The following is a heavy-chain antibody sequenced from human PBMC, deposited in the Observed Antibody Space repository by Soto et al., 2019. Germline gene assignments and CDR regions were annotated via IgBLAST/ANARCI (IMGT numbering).Heavy chain of an antibody. D-gene: IGHD3-10*01. CDR3: ASSYGSGYRAFDY. V-gene: IGHV1-69*02. Sequence: QVQLVQSGAEVKKPGSSVRVSCKASGDTFTFYSINWVRQAPGLGLEWMGRINPILSMSNYAQRFQGRVTMTAEKSTSPAYMELSSLRSEDTAMYYCASSYGSGYRAFDYWGQGALVTVSS. CDR1: GDTFTFYS. J-gene: IGHJ4*02. CDR2: INPILSMS.